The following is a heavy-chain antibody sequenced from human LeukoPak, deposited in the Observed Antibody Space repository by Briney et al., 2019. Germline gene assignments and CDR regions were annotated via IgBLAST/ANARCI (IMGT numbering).Heavy chain of an antibody. CDR2: ISSSGSTI. D-gene: IGHD3-9*01. CDR3: ARDFRPRLRYFDWLFYFDY. V-gene: IGHV3-48*03. CDR1: GFTFSSYE. J-gene: IGHJ4*02. Sequence: GGSLRLSCAASGFTFSSYEMSWVRQAPGKGLEWVSYISSSGSTIYYADSVKGRFTISRDNAKNSLYLQMNSLRAEDTAVYYCARDFRPRLRYFDWLFYFDYWGQGTLVTVSS.